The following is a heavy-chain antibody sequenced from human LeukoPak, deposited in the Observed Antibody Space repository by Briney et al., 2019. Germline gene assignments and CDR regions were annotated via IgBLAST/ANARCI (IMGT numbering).Heavy chain of an antibody. CDR2: ICYSWST. D-gene: IGHD4-23*01. CDR1: GGSISSYY. V-gene: IGHV4-59*01. J-gene: IGHJ4*02. Sequence: SETLSLTCTVSGGSISSYYWSWIRQPPGKGLEWIGYICYSWSTNYNPSLKRRVHILVNTSKNQISLKLSSVTAADTAVYYCARALSGGPDDWGQGTLVTVSS. CDR3: ARALSGGPDD.